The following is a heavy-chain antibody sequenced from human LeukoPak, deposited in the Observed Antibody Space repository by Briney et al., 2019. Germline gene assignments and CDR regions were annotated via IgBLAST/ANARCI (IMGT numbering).Heavy chain of an antibody. CDR3: ARDCTGGGSCYSGFDP. CDR2: INPSGGST. V-gene: IGHV1-46*01. D-gene: IGHD2-15*01. J-gene: IGHJ5*02. CDR1: GYTFTSYY. Sequence: ASVKVSCKASGYTFTSYYMRWVRQAPGQGLEWMGIINPSGGSTSYAQKFQGWVTMTRDTSISTAYMELSRLRSDDTAVYYCARDCTGGGSCYSGFDPWGQGTLVTVSS.